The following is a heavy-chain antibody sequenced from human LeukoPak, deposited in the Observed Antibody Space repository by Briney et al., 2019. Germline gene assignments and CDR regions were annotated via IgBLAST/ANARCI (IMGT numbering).Heavy chain of an antibody. CDR3: ARAGDCGGDCYSGRMDV. D-gene: IGHD2-21*02. J-gene: IGHJ6*02. V-gene: IGHV4-59*01. CDR2: IYYSGST. CDR1: GGSISSYY. Sequence: PSETLSLTCTVSGGSISSYYWSWIRQPPGKGLEWIGYIYYSGSTNYNPSLKSRVTISVDTSKNQFSLKLSSVTAADTAVYYCARAGDCGGDCYSGRMDVWGQGTTVTVSS.